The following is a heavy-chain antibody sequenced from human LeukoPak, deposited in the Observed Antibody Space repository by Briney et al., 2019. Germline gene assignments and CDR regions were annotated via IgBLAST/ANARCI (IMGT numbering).Heavy chain of an antibody. CDR3: ARDTQGDYVWGSYRSYNWFDP. CDR1: GGSISSGSYY. Sequence: SSQTLSLTCTVTGGSISSGSYYWSWIRQPAGKGLEWIGRIYTSGSTNYNPSLKSRVTISVDTSKNQFSLKLSSVTAADTAVYYCARDTQGDYVWGSYRSYNWFDPWGQGTLVTVSS. D-gene: IGHD3-16*02. CDR2: IYTSGST. J-gene: IGHJ5*02. V-gene: IGHV4-61*02.